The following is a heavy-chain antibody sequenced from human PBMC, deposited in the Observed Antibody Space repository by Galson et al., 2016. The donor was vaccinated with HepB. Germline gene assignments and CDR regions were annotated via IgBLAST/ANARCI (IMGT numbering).Heavy chain of an antibody. CDR1: GYIFSSYG. Sequence: SVKVSCKASGYIFSSYGITWVRQAPGQGLEWMGWISAYNANTNYAQKLRGRVTMTTDTSTSTAYMELRSLRSDDTAMYYCARVRSSGYSFYFDYWGQGTLVTVSS. CDR2: ISAYNANT. V-gene: IGHV1-18*01. J-gene: IGHJ4*02. CDR3: ARVRSSGYSFYFDY. D-gene: IGHD3-22*01.